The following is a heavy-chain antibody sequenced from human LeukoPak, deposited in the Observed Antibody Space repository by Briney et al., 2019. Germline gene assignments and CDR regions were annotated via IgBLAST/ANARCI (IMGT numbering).Heavy chain of an antibody. D-gene: IGHD3-16*02. CDR1: GFTFSSYE. J-gene: IGHJ4*02. V-gene: IGHV3-48*03. CDR3: ASEAYDYVWGSYRYHFDY. Sequence: VGSLRLSCAASGFTFSSYEMNWVRQAPGKGLEWVSYISSSGSTIYYADSVKGRFTISRDNAKNSLYLQMNSLRAEDTAVYYCASEAYDYVWGSYRYHFDYWGQGTLVTVSS. CDR2: ISSSGSTI.